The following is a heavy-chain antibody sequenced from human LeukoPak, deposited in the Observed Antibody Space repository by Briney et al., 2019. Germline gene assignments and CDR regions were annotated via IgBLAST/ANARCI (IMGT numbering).Heavy chain of an antibody. CDR1: GGSISSYY. Sequence: PCETLSLTCTVSGGSISSYYWSWFRQPPGKRLEWIGYIFYSGSTNYNPSLKSRVTISVDTSKNQFSLKLSSVTAADTAVYYCARHTSGRDYFDYWGQGALVSVSS. V-gene: IGHV4-59*08. D-gene: IGHD6-19*01. J-gene: IGHJ4*02. CDR3: ARHTSGRDYFDY. CDR2: IFYSGST.